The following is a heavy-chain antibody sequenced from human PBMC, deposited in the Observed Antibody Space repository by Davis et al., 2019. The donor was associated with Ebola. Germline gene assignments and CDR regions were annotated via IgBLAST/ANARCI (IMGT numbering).Heavy chain of an antibody. Sequence: PSETLSLTCTVSGISISSDYYWSWIRQPPGKGLEWIGEINHSGSTNYNPSLKSRVTISVDTSKNQFSLKLSSVTAADTAVYYCARGAPFDYWGQGTLVTVSS. CDR3: ARGAPFDY. J-gene: IGHJ4*02. CDR1: GISISSDYY. V-gene: IGHV4-34*01. CDR2: INHSGST.